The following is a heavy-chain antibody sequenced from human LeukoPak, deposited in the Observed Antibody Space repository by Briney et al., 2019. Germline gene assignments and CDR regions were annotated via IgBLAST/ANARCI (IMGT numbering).Heavy chain of an antibody. CDR1: GFTFSDYA. CDR2: IKEDGSEK. Sequence: GGSLRHSCTGSGFTFSDYAMSWVRQAPGKGPEWVANIKEDGSEKYYVDSVKGRFTISRDNGKNTLYLQMNSLRAEDTGLYYCARNLDSWGQGTMVTVSS. V-gene: IGHV3-7*01. J-gene: IGHJ3*02. CDR3: ARNLDS.